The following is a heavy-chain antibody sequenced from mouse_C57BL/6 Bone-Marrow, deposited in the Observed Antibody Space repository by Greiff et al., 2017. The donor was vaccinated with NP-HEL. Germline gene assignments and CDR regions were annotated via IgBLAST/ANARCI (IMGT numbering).Heavy chain of an antibody. J-gene: IGHJ2*01. D-gene: IGHD1-1*01. V-gene: IGHV1-81*01. Sequence: VMLVESGAELARPGASVKLSCKASGYTFTSYGISWVKQRTGQGLEWIGEIYPRSGNTYYNEKFKGKATLTADKSSSTAYMELRSLTSEDSAVYFCARKRNYYGSSGYFDYWGQGTTLTVSS. CDR1: GYTFTSYG. CDR2: IYPRSGNT. CDR3: ARKRNYYGSSGYFDY.